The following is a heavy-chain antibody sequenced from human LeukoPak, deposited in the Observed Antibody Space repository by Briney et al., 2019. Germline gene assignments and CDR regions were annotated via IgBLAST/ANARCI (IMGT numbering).Heavy chain of an antibody. J-gene: IGHJ6*03. Sequence: SETLSLTCTVSGGSISSSSYYWGWIRQPPGKGLEWIGSIYYSGSTYYNPSLKSRVTISVDTSKNQFSLKLSSVTAADTAVYYCASVPYSSSWYYYYMDVWGKGTTVTVSS. D-gene: IGHD6-13*01. CDR1: GGSISSSSYY. V-gene: IGHV4-39*07. CDR3: ASVPYSSSWYYYYMDV. CDR2: IYYSGST.